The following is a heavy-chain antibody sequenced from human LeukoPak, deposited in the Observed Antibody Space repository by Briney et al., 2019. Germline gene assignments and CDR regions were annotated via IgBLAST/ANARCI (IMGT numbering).Heavy chain of an antibody. V-gene: IGHV1-69*13. CDR2: IIPIFGTA. Sequence: GASVKVSCKASGGTFSSYAISWVRQAPGQGLEWMGGIIPIFGTANYAQKFQGRVTITADESTSTAYMELSSLRSEDTAVYYCARDLANYGDYDRDYWGQGTLVTVSS. J-gene: IGHJ4*02. CDR3: ARDLANYGDYDRDY. CDR1: GGTFSSYA. D-gene: IGHD4-17*01.